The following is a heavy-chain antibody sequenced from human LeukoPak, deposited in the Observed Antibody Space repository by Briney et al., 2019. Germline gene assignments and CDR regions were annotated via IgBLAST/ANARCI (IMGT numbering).Heavy chain of an antibody. CDR3: ARQRSASYHPIDF. Sequence: SQTLSLTCAISGDSVSSNSAAWNWIRQSPSRGLEWLGRTFFRSKWYYDFAESVKSRITINPDTSKNQFSLQLNSVTPEDTAVYYCARQRSASYHPIDFWGQGSLVTVSS. CDR2: TFFRSKWYY. V-gene: IGHV6-1*01. CDR1: GDSVSSNSAA. J-gene: IGHJ4*02. D-gene: IGHD6-25*01.